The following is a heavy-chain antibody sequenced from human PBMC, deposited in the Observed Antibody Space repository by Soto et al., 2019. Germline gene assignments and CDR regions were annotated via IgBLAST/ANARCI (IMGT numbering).Heavy chain of an antibody. Sequence: QVQLVESGGGVVQPGRSLRLSCAASGFTFSGYALHWVRQAPGKGLEWVAVISGDGSNQYYADSVKGRFTISRDNSKNTLYLQMNSLRAEDTAVYYCARDLPPVGLTYYTGMDVWGQGTTVTVSS. J-gene: IGHJ6*02. CDR1: GFTFSGYA. V-gene: IGHV3-30-3*01. CDR3: ARDLPPVGLTYYTGMDV. D-gene: IGHD3-9*01. CDR2: ISGDGSNQ.